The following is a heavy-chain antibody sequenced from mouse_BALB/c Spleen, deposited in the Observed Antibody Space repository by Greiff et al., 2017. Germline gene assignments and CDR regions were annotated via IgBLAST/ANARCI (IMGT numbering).Heavy chain of an antibody. Sequence: DQLQQSGAELVKPGASVKLSCTASGFNIKDTYMHWVKQRPEQGLEWIGRIDPANGNTKYDPKFQGKATITADTSSNTAYLQLSSLTSEDTAVYYCAWDLAYWGQGTLVTVSA. CDR3: AWDLAY. D-gene: IGHD4-1*01. V-gene: IGHV14-3*02. CDR2: IDPANGNT. J-gene: IGHJ3*01. CDR1: GFNIKDTY.